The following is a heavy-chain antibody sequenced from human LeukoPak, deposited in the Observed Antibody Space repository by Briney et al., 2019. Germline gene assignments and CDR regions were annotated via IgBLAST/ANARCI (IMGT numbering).Heavy chain of an antibody. CDR1: GGTFSSYS. Sequence: SVKVSCKGSGGTFSSYSISRVRQAPGQGLEWMGGIIPAFGTAHYAQKFQGRVTFTTDESTTTAYMELRSLRSEDTAVYYCASEGNYDSSGYPRYNYYYMDVWGKGTAVTVSS. D-gene: IGHD3-22*01. V-gene: IGHV1-69*05. CDR3: ASEGNYDSSGYPRYNYYYMDV. J-gene: IGHJ6*03. CDR2: IIPAFGTA.